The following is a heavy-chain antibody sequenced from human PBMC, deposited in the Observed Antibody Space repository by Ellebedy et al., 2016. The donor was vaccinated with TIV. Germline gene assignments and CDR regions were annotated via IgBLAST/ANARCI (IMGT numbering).Heavy chain of an antibody. Sequence: GGSLRLXXAASGFTVSSNEMSWVRQAPGKGLEWVSVIYSGGSTSYADSVKGRFTISRDKSKNTLYLQMNSLRAEDTAVYYCATEILTGFHAFDIWGQGTMVTVSS. CDR1: GFTVSSNE. D-gene: IGHD3-9*01. V-gene: IGHV3-53*01. J-gene: IGHJ3*02. CDR3: ATEILTGFHAFDI. CDR2: IYSGGST.